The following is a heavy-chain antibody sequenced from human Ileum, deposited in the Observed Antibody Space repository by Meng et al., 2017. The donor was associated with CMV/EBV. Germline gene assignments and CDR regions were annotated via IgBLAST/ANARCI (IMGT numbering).Heavy chain of an antibody. Sequence: HPQLAGAGPGRVKPSETLSLTCTVSGDSLSSNSHYWGWIRLPPGKGLEFIASMYYSGSTYYNPSLKSRTTISLDTSKNQFSLNLTSVTAADTAVYYCVRVVIAAGTDWFDPWGQGTLVTVSS. D-gene: IGHD6-13*01. CDR2: MYYSGST. V-gene: IGHV4-39*02. CDR1: GDSLSSNSHY. J-gene: IGHJ5*02. CDR3: VRVVIAAGTDWFDP.